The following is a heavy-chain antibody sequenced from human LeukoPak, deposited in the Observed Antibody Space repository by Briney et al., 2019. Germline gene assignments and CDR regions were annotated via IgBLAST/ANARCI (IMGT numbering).Heavy chain of an antibody. CDR1: GYTFTGYY. D-gene: IGHD2-15*01. CDR2: INPNSGGT. CDR3: ARGPDIVVVVAATFDY. Sequence: ASMKVSCKASGYTFTGYYMHWVRQAPGQGLEWMGWINPNSGGTNYAQKFQGRVTMTRDTSISTAYMELSRLRSDDTAVYYCARGPDIVVVVAATFDYWGQGTLVTVSS. V-gene: IGHV1-2*02. J-gene: IGHJ4*02.